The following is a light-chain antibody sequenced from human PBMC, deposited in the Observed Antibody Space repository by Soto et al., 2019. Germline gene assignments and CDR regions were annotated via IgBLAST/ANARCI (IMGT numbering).Light chain of an antibody. CDR1: QSVSSY. Sequence: EIVLTQSPATLSLSPGERATLSCRASQSVSSYLAWYQQKPGQAPRLLIYDASNRATGIPARFSGSGSGTDFTLTISSLEPEDSAVYYCQQHSNWVTFGGGTKLEIK. CDR3: QQHSNWVT. J-gene: IGKJ4*01. CDR2: DAS. V-gene: IGKV3-11*01.